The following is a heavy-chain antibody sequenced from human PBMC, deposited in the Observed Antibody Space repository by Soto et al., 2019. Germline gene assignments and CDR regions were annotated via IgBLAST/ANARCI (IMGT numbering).Heavy chain of an antibody. CDR3: AREEVRGGYMDV. CDR2: IYYSGST. CDR1: GGSISSYY. Sequence: SETLSLTCTVSGGSISSYYWSWIRQPPGKGLEWIGYIYYSGSTDYNPSLKSRVTISVDTSKNQFSLKLSSVTAADTAVYYCAREEVRGGYMDVWGKGTTVTV. V-gene: IGHV4-59*01. J-gene: IGHJ6*03. D-gene: IGHD3-16*01.